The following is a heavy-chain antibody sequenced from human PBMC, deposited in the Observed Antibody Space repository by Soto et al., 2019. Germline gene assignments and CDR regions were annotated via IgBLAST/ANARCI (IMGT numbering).Heavy chain of an antibody. CDR2: INPNSGVA. Sequence: QVQLVQSGAEVRRPGASVKLSCKPSGYPFTSYLIHWVRQAPGQGLEWIGKINPNSGVATYSQEFQGRVTMTKDTSTSTVYMEVSRLRSDDTAIYYCARVTLPRVSAFDSWGQGTLVTVSS. CDR1: GYPFTSYL. J-gene: IGHJ5*01. CDR3: ARVTLPRVSAFDS. V-gene: IGHV1-46*01.